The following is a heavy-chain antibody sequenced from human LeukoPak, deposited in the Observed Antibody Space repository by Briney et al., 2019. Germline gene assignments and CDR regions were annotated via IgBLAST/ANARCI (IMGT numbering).Heavy chain of an antibody. CDR1: GGSISGYY. V-gene: IGHV4-59*01. J-gene: IGHJ5*02. CDR3: ARDAYDFWSGYWFDP. D-gene: IGHD3-3*01. Sequence: SETLSLTCTVSGGSISGYYWSWIRQPPGKGLEWIGYIYYSGSTNYNPSLKSRVTISVDTSKNQFSLKLSSVTAADTAVYYCARDAYDFWSGYWFDPWGQGTLVTVSS. CDR2: IYYSGST.